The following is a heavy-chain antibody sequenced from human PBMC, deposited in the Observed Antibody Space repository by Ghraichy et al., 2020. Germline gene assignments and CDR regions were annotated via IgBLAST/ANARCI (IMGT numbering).Heavy chain of an antibody. CDR3: TRAGRPADY. J-gene: IGHJ4*02. CDR2: IKEDGSEK. Sequence: LLLTCAASGFTFSRYWMSWVRQVPGKGLEWVAIIKEDGSEKYYVDSVKGRFASSRDNAKYSLFLEMNSLRAEDTVIYYCTRAGRPADYWGQGTLVTVSS. V-gene: IGHV3-7*01. CDR1: GFTFSRYW. D-gene: IGHD6-25*01.